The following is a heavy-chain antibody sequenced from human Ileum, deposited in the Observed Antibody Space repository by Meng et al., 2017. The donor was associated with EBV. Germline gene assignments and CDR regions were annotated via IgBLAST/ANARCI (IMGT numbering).Heavy chain of an antibody. CDR2: INHSGST. V-gene: IGHV4-34*01. D-gene: IGHD3-10*01. CDR1: VGAFSGYY. CDR3: ARGNKVSDRGFDY. J-gene: IGHJ4*02. Sequence: LQQCGAGLLNPSETLSPTCAGLVGAFSGYYRSLIPQPPGKGLEWIGEINHSGSTNYNPSLKNRVTISVGTSKNQFSLKLSSVTAADTALSYSARGNKVSDRGFDYWGQGTLVTVSS.